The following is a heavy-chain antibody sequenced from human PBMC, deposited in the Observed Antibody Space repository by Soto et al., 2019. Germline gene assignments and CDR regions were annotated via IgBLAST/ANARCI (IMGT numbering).Heavy chain of an antibody. CDR1: GGSISSSSYY. D-gene: IGHD3-9*01. V-gene: IGHV4-39*01. J-gene: IGHJ4*02. CDR3: ARSEEVLRYFDWLPGSFDY. Sequence: SETLSLTCTVSGGSISSSSYYWGWIRQPPGKGLEWIGSIYYSGSTYYNPSLKSRVTISVDTSKNQFSLKLSSVTAADTAVCYCARSEEVLRYFDWLPGSFDYWGQGTLVTVSS. CDR2: IYYSGST.